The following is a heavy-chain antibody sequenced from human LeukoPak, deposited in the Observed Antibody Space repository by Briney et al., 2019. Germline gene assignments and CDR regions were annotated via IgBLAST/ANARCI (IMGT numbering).Heavy chain of an antibody. CDR1: GFTFSSYG. J-gene: IGHJ4*02. V-gene: IGHV3-30*18. D-gene: IGHD4-17*01. CDR2: ISYDGSNK. Sequence: GGSLRLSCAASGFTFSSYGMHWVRQAPGKGLEWVAVISYDGSNKYYADSVKGRFTISRDNSKNTLYLQMNSLRAEDTAVYYCAKGKLGHDYGDYFDYWGQGTLVTVSS. CDR3: AKGKLGHDYGDYFDY.